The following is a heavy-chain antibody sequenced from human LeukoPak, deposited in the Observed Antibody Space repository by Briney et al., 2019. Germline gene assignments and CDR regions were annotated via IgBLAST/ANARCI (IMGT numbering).Heavy chain of an antibody. Sequence: PGGSLRLPCAASGFTFSSYGMHWVRQDPGKGLEWVAFIRYDGGNKYYADSVKGRFTISRDNSKNTLYLQMNSLRAEDTAVYYCVPYCSSTSCYTGPWGQGTLVTVSS. CDR2: IRYDGGNK. CDR1: GFTFSSYG. CDR3: VPYCSSTSCYTGP. V-gene: IGHV3-30*02. D-gene: IGHD2-2*02. J-gene: IGHJ5*02.